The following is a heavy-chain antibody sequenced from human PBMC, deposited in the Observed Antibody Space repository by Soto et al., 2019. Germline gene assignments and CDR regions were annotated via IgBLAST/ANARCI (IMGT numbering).Heavy chain of an antibody. CDR1: GGTLSDHG. Sequence: QVQLEQSGAEVKKPGSSVKVSCKASGGTLSDHGVAWLRQAPGQGLEWMGGTIPVFNTAKYAQKFQGRVTVTADKIPTIAYMELGSLISEVTAFYFCALGVYGSGNYYTVPSAFDIWGQGTMVIVSS. V-gene: IGHV1-69*06. D-gene: IGHD3-10*01. CDR3: ALGVYGSGNYYTVPSAFDI. J-gene: IGHJ3*02. CDR2: TIPVFNTA.